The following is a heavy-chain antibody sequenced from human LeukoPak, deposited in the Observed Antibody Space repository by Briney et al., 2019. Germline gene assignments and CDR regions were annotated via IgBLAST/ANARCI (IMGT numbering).Heavy chain of an antibody. CDR2: IVVGSGKT. V-gene: IGHV1-58*01. CDR3: AAEGPHDFFDY. J-gene: IGHJ4*02. CDR1: GFIFSTSA. D-gene: IGHD3-3*01. Sequence: SVKVSCKASGFIFSTSAVQWVRQARGQRLEWMGWIVVGSGKTDYALNFQERVTITRDVSTNTAYMELSSLRSEDTAVYYCAAEGPHDFFDYWGQGTLVTVSS.